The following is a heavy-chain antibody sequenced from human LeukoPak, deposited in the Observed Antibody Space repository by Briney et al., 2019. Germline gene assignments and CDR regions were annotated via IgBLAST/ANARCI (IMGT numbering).Heavy chain of an antibody. Sequence: PSESLSLTWTVCGGSIRSGSYYWRWIRKTDGKGLEWIGRIYTSGSTNYNPSLKSRVTISVDTSKNQFSLKLSSVTAADTAVYYCARGSFYDSSDDYWGQGTLVTVSS. CDR3: ARGSFYDSSDDY. CDR2: IYTSGST. CDR1: GGSIRSGSYY. D-gene: IGHD3-22*01. J-gene: IGHJ4*02. V-gene: IGHV4-61*02.